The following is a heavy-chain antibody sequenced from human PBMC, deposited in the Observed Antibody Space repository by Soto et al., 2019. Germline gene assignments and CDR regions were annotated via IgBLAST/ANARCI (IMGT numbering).Heavy chain of an antibody. V-gene: IGHV1-2*04. J-gene: IGHJ4*02. CDR2: INHNSGGT. CDR1: GYTFTGYY. D-gene: IGHD3-22*01. Sequence: ASVKVSCKASGYTFTGYYMHWVRQAPGQGLEWMGWINHNSGGTNYAQKFQGWVTMTRDTSISTAYMELSSLRSEDTAVYYCARVYYDSSGYSGSFDYWGQGTLVTVSS. CDR3: ARVYYDSSGYSGSFDY.